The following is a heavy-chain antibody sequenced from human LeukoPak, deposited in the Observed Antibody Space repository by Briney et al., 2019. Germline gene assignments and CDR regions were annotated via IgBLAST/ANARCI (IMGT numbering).Heavy chain of an antibody. Sequence: GGSLRLSCAASGFTFSSYEMNWVRQAPGKGLEWVSYISSSGSTIYYADSVKGRFTISRDNSKNTLFLQMNSLRAEDTAVYYCARVYYGSGSLHYYYYYMDVWGKGTTVTISS. D-gene: IGHD3-10*01. CDR1: GFTFSSYE. CDR3: ARVYYGSGSLHYYYYYMDV. J-gene: IGHJ6*03. CDR2: ISSSGSTI. V-gene: IGHV3-48*03.